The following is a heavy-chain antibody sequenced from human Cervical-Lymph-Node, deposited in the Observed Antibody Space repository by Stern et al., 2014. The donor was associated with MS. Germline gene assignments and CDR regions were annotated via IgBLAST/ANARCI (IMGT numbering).Heavy chain of an antibody. CDR2: VHYSGST. Sequence: QVQLQESGPGLVKPSETLSLTCTVSDGPISGDFWNWIRQFPGKGLEWIGYVHYSGSTKYNPSLKSRVTISIDTSVSQFYLNLSSVTTADTAVYYCARGIGGARGYYDYWGHGALVTAAS. CDR1: DGPISGDF. D-gene: IGHD2-21*01. J-gene: IGHJ4*01. V-gene: IGHV4-59*08. CDR3: ARGIGGARGYYDY.